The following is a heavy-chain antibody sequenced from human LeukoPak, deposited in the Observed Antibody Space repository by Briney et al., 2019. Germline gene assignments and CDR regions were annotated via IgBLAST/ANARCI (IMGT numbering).Heavy chain of an antibody. J-gene: IGHJ4*02. Sequence: ASVKVSCKASGYTFSDYGITWVRQAPGQGVEWMGWIGAYNDNTNYAQKFQGRVTLTTDTSTSTSYMELRSLTSDDTALYYCARAGAAVTMFFDFWGQGTLVTVSS. CDR3: ARAGAAVTMFFDF. D-gene: IGHD4-17*01. CDR2: IGAYNDNT. V-gene: IGHV1-18*01. CDR1: GYTFSDYG.